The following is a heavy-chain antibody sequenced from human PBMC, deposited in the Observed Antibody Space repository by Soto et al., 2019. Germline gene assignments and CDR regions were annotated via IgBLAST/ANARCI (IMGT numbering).Heavy chain of an antibody. CDR1: GFTFNNYE. Sequence: PGGSLRLSCVASGFTFNNYEMNWVRQAPGKGLEWVSYIGSSGSPIYYADSVKGRFTISRDNAKKSLYLQMNSLRVDDTAVYYCAREDTVGALDILGQGTTVTVSS. CDR3: AREDTVGALDI. V-gene: IGHV3-48*03. J-gene: IGHJ3*02. D-gene: IGHD5-18*01. CDR2: IGSSGSPI.